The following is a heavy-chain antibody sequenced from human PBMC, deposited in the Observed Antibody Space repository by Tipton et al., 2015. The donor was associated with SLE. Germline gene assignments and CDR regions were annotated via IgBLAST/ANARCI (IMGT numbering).Heavy chain of an antibody. D-gene: IGHD2-21*01. CDR3: ARVGYCGGDCP. V-gene: IGHV4-4*07. Sequence: TLSLTCTVSGSSISTYYWSWIRQPAGKGLEWIGLIYTNGNTNYNPYLQSRVTMSMDTSKNQLSLKLSSVTAADTAVYYCARVGYCGGDCPWGQGTLVTVSS. CDR1: GSSISTYY. J-gene: IGHJ5*02. CDR2: IYTNGNT.